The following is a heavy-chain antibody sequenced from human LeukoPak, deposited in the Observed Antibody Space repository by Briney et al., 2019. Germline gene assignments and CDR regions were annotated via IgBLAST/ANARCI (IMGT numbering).Heavy chain of an antibody. J-gene: IGHJ3*01. D-gene: IGHD3-3*02. CDR2: INFSGGNT. CDR3: ARDIEFST. V-gene: IGHV3-23*01. Sequence: GGSLRLSCAASGFTFSDSALNWVRQAPGKGLEWLSLINFSGGNTYYADSMKGRFTISRDNSKDTLYLQMNSLRAEDTAIYYCARDIEFSTWGLGTMVTVSS. CDR1: GFTFSDSA.